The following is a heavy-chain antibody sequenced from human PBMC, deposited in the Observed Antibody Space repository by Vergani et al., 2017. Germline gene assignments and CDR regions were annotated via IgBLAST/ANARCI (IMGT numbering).Heavy chain of an antibody. J-gene: IGHJ4*02. Sequence: QVQLQESGPGLVKPSQTLSLTCTVSGGSISSGDYYWSWIRQPPGKGLEWIGYIYYSGSTYYNPSLKSPVTISVDTSKNQFSLKLSSVTAADTAVYYCARGVYDFWGGEPGRYFDYWGQGTLVTVSS. CDR3: ARGVYDFWGGEPGRYFDY. CDR2: IYYSGST. V-gene: IGHV4-30-4*01. CDR1: GGSISSGDYY. D-gene: IGHD3-3*01.